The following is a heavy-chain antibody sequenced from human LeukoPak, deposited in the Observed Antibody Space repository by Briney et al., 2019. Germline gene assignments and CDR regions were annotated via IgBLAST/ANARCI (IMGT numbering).Heavy chain of an antibody. D-gene: IGHD3-22*01. Sequence: GGSLRLSCAASGFTFSSYSMNWVRQAPGKGLEWVSSISSSSSYIYYADSVKGRFTISRDNAKNSLYLQMTSLRAEDTAVYYCARDYYDSSGYYWSAYWGQGTLVTVSS. V-gene: IGHV3-21*01. CDR3: ARDYYDSSGYYWSAY. J-gene: IGHJ4*02. CDR1: GFTFSSYS. CDR2: ISSSSSYI.